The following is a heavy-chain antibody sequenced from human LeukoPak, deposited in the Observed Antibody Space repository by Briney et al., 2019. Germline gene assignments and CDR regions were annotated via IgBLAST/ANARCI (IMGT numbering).Heavy chain of an antibody. Sequence: GGSLRLSCAASGFTFSSYSRNWVRQAPGKGLELVSSISSSSSYIYYADSVKGRFTISRDNARNSLYLQMNSLRAEDTAVYYCARDNAGQKYCSSTSCYGPYMDVWGKGTTVTVSS. CDR3: ARDNAGQKYCSSTSCYGPYMDV. D-gene: IGHD2-2*01. CDR1: GFTFSSYS. CDR2: ISSSSSYI. J-gene: IGHJ6*03. V-gene: IGHV3-21*01.